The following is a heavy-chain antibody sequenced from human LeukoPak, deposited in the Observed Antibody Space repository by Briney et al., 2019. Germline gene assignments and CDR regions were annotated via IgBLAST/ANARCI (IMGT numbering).Heavy chain of an antibody. CDR2: ISSSSSTI. Sequence: GGSLRLSCAASGFTFSSYSMNWVRQAPGKGLEWVSYISSSSSTIYYADSVKGRFTISRDNAKNSLYLQMNSLRAEDTAVYYCARDRARGLYVRSNDYWGQGTLVTVSS. V-gene: IGHV3-48*01. CDR3: ARDRARGLYVRSNDY. CDR1: GFTFSSYS. D-gene: IGHD3-10*02. J-gene: IGHJ4*02.